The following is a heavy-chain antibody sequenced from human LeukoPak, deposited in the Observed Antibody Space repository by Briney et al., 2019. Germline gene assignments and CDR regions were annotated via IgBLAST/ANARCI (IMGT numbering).Heavy chain of an antibody. Sequence: SETLSLTCSVSDDSITMYYWTWIRQPPGKGLQWIGYVDHTGSTNFNPSLSGRVSISRDTTENLFSLRLRSVTAADTAVYFCARGRVSSSTWYSTYYYYFYMDVWGKGTTVTVSS. CDR1: DDSITMYY. D-gene: IGHD1-1*01. J-gene: IGHJ6*03. V-gene: IGHV4-59*01. CDR3: ARGRVSSSTWYSTYYYYFYMDV. CDR2: VDHTGST.